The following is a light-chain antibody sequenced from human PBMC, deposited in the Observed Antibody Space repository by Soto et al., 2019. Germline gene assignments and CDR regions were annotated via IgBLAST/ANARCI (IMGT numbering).Light chain of an antibody. J-gene: IGKJ3*01. V-gene: IGKV3-15*01. CDR1: QSVSSN. CDR3: QQYNDWPRT. CDR2: GAS. Sequence: EIVMTQSPATLSVSPGERATLSCRASQSVSSNLAWYQQKPGQAPRLLIFGASTRATGIPARFSGSESGTESTLTISSLQTEDFAVYYCQQYNDWPRTFGPGTKVDIK.